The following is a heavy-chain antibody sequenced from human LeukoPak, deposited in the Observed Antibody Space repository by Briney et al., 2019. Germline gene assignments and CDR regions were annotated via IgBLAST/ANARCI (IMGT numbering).Heavy chain of an antibody. D-gene: IGHD6-19*01. CDR3: ARGIPRYSSGSGYMDV. CDR2: ISYDESNK. J-gene: IGHJ6*03. V-gene: IGHV3-30*04. CDR1: GFTFSSYA. Sequence: PGGSLRLSCAASGFTFSSYAMHWVRQAPGKGLEWVAVISYDESNKYYADSVKGRFTISRDNSKNTLYLQMNSLRAEDTAVYYCARGIPRYSSGSGYMDVWGKGTTVTVSS.